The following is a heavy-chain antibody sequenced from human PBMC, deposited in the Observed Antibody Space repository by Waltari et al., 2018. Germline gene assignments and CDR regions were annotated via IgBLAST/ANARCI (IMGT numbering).Heavy chain of an antibody. CDR1: GYSISSGYY. J-gene: IGHJ2*01. CDR3: ARHPEQLVGYWYFDL. D-gene: IGHD6-6*01. Sequence: QVQLQESGPGLVKPSETLSLTCDVSGYSISSGYYWGWIRQPPGKGLEWIGCIYHSGSTYQNPSLKSRLTISLDTSKNQFSLKLSSVTAADTAVFYCARHPEQLVGYWYFDLWGRGTLVTVSS. V-gene: IGHV4-38-2*01. CDR2: IYHSGST.